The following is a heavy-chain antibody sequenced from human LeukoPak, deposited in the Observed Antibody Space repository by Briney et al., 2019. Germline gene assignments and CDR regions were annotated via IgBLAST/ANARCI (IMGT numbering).Heavy chain of an antibody. J-gene: IGHJ5*02. D-gene: IGHD6-13*01. Sequence: ASVKVSCKASGYTFTGYYMHWVRQAPGQGLEWMGWINPNSGGTNYAQKFQGRVTMTRDTSISTAYMELSRLRSDDTAVYYCARALLYSSSWYDSAGNWFDPWGQGTLVTVSS. CDR1: GYTFTGYY. CDR3: ARALLYSSSWYDSAGNWFDP. CDR2: INPNSGGT. V-gene: IGHV1-2*02.